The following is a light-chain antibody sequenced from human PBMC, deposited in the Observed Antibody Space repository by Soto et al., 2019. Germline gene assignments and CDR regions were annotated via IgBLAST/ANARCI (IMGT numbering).Light chain of an antibody. CDR1: SSNIGAGYD. CDR2: GNS. V-gene: IGLV1-40*01. J-gene: IGLJ2*01. Sequence: QSVLTQPPSVSGAPGQRVTISCTWSSSNIGAGYDVHWYQQLPGTAPKLLIYGNSNRPSGVPDRFSGPKSGTSASLAITGLQAEDEADYYCQSYDSSLDVVFGGGTQLTVL. CDR3: QSYDSSLDVV.